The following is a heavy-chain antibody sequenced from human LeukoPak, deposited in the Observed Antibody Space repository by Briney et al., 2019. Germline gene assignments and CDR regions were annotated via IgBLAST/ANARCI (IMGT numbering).Heavy chain of an antibody. CDR1: GFTFSSYA. CDR2: ISYDGSNK. D-gene: IGHD6-13*01. J-gene: IGHJ5*02. Sequence: GGSLRLSCAASGFTFSSYAMHWVRQAPGKGLGWVAVISYDGSNKYYADSVKGRFTISRDNSKNTLYLQMNSLRAEDTAVYYCAREGGSSWNWFDPWGQGTLVTVSS. CDR3: AREGGSSWNWFDP. V-gene: IGHV3-30-3*01.